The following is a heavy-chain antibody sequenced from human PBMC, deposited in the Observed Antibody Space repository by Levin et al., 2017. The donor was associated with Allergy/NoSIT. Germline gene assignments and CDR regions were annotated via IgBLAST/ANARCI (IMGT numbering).Heavy chain of an antibody. CDR1: GGSVSSGTYY. CDR2: INYRGGT. Sequence: PSETLSLTCTVSGGSVSSGTYYWSWIRQPPGTGLEWIGYINYRGGTNYNPSLKSRVTISVDTSKNEFSLKLTSVTAADTAVYYCARNRIIVSGGKDYYYGMDVWGQGTTVTVSS. J-gene: IGHJ6*02. CDR3: ARNRIIVSGGKDYYYGMDV. V-gene: IGHV4-61*01. D-gene: IGHD5/OR15-5a*01.